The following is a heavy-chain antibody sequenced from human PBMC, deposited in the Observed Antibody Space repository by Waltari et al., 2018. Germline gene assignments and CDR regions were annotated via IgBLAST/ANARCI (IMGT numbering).Heavy chain of an antibody. V-gene: IGHV3-48*03. CDR3: ARGQGLAYHYYYMDV. D-gene: IGHD3-22*01. J-gene: IGHJ6*03. CDR1: GFTFSSYE. CDR2: IDGRSSVI. Sequence: EVQVVESGGGFVQPGGSLRLSCAASGFTFSSYEMNWVRQAPGKGLEWVSYIDGRSSVINYAGAVKGRFTISRDNARNSLVLQMNSLRAEDTAVYYCARGQGLAYHYYYMDVWGKGTTVTVS.